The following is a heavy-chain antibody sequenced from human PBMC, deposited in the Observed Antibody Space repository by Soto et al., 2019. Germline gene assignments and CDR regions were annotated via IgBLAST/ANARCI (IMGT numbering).Heavy chain of an antibody. D-gene: IGHD1-26*01. CDR2: IYYSGST. J-gene: IGHJ6*02. CDR3: ARVGSSCHSGGCYYYYGLGV. V-gene: IGHV4-61*01. Sequence: QVRLQESGPGLVKPSETLSLSCLVSGDSVGNGPYYWSWIRQSPGEGLEWIAYIYYSGSTNVNPSLESRVNNSIDMAKNQFFLELRSVTAADAAVYFCARVGSSCHSGGCYYYYGLGVWGQGTTVAISS. CDR1: GDSVGNGPYY.